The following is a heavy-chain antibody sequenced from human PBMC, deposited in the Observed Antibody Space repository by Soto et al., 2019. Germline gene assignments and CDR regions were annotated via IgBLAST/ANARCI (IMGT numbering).Heavy chain of an antibody. V-gene: IGHV3-7*03. D-gene: IGHD6-13*01. CDR3: ARDRYSSSLFDF. CDR2: IKSDGSDK. CDR1: GFTFSNYW. Sequence: EVQLMESGGGLVQPGGSLTLSCAASGFTFSNYWMSWVRQAPGMGLEWVANIKSDGSDKYYVDSVKGRFTISRDNTENSLSLQMNSLRAEDTAVYYCARDRYSSSLFDFWGQGTMVTVSS. J-gene: IGHJ3*01.